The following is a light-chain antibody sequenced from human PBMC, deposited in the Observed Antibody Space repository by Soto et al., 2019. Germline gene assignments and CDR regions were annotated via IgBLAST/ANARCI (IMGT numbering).Light chain of an antibody. Sequence: QSALTQPPSVSGAPGQRVTISCTGSSSNIGAGYDVHWYQQLPGTAPKLLIYGNSNRPSGVPDRFSGSKSGTSASLAITGLQAEDEADYYCQSYDGSLSYVMFGGGTKLTVL. V-gene: IGLV1-40*01. CDR3: QSYDGSLSYVM. CDR2: GNS. J-gene: IGLJ3*02. CDR1: SSNIGAGYD.